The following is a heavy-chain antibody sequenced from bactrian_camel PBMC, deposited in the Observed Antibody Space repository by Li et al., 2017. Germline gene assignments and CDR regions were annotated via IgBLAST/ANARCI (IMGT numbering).Heavy chain of an antibody. Sequence: QLVESGGGSVQAGGSLRLSCTAPTSTYRSYCIGWFRQAPGNDRELIVSILSNGRPSYSDSVKGRFTVSRDNAKNTVYLQMNSLKPEDTAVYSCVNSAWGGQGTQVTVS. CDR3: VNSAW. CDR2: ILSNGRP. D-gene: IGHD1*01. J-gene: IGHJ4*01. V-gene: IGHV3S63*01. CDR1: TSTYRSYC.